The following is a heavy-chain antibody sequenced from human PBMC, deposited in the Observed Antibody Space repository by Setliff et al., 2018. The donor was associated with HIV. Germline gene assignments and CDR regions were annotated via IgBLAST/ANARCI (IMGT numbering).Heavy chain of an antibody. CDR1: GGSISNYYW. J-gene: IGHJ3*02. D-gene: IGHD1-26*01. CDR2: IYHSGTT. CDR3: ARGRQIGIEGAGAFDI. V-gene: IGHV4-4*02. Sequence: PSETLSLTCIVSGGSISNYYWWTWVRQPPGKGLEWIGEIYHSGTTDYKPSLKSRVTMSLDQAKKQLSLRLSYVTAADTAVYYCARGRQIGIEGAGAFDIWGPGTVVTVSS.